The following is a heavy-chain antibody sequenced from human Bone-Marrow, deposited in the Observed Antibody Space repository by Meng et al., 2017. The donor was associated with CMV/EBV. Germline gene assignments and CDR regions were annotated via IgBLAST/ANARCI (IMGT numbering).Heavy chain of an antibody. D-gene: IGHD2-2*01. V-gene: IGHV4-59*01. CDR3: ARDSRVLGMDV. CDR1: GGSTSSYY. J-gene: IGHJ6*02. Sequence: GSLRLSCTVSGGSTSSYYWSWIRQPPGKGLEWIGYIYYSGSTNYNPSLKSRVTMSVDTSKNQFSLNLSSVTAADTAVYYCARDSRVLGMDVWGQGTMVTVSS. CDR2: IYYSGST.